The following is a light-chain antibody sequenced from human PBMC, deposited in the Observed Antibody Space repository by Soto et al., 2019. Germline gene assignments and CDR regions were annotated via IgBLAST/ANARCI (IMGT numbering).Light chain of an antibody. CDR2: GAS. CDR1: QSVDSAF. CDR3: QQYASSLT. V-gene: IGKV3-20*01. J-gene: IGKJ1*01. Sequence: IVLTQSPGSLSLSLGERATLSCRASQSVDSAFFAWYQQKPGQPPRLLLYGASRRTTGIPDRFSGSGSGTDFTLTISRLEPEDFAVYYCQQYASSLTFGQGTKVEI.